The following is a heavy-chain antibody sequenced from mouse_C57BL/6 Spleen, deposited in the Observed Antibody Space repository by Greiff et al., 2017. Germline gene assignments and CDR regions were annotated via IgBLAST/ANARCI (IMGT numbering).Heavy chain of an antibody. V-gene: IGHV1-81*01. D-gene: IGHD2-1*01. CDR1: GYTFTSYG. J-gene: IGHJ2*01. CDR2: IYPRSGNT. Sequence: QVQLQQSGAELARPGASVKLSCKASGYTFTSYGISWVKQRTGQGLEWIGEIYPRSGNTYYNEKFNGKATLTADKSSSTAYMGLRSLTSEDSAVYFCARRIYFYFDYWGQGTTLTVSS. CDR3: ARRIYFYFDY.